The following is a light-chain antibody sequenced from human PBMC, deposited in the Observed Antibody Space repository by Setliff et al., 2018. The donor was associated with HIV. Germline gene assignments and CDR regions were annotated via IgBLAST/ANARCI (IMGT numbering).Light chain of an antibody. CDR1: SSDVGSYNR. Sequence: QSALTQPPSASGSPGQSVTISCTGPSSDVGSYNRVSWYQQPPGTAPKLIIYEVSNRPSGVPDRFSGSKSGNTASLTISGLQAEDEALYYCSSYAGSSTYVFGTGTKVPVL. J-gene: IGLJ1*01. CDR2: EVS. CDR3: SSYAGSSTYV. V-gene: IGLV2-18*02.